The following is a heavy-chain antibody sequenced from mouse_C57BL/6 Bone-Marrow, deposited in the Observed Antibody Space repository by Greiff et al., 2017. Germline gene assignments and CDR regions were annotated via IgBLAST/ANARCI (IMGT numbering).Heavy chain of an antibody. V-gene: IGHV5-4*03. Sequence: EVKLMESGGGLVKPGGSLKLSCAASGFTFSSYDMSWVRQTPEKRLEWVATSSDGGSYTYYPDNVKGRFTISRDNAKNTLYLQMSHLKSENTAMYYCVVGYYGYAMDYWGQGPSVTVTS. CDR2: SSDGGSYT. J-gene: IGHJ4*01. CDR3: VVGYYGYAMDY. D-gene: IGHD1-1*01. CDR1: GFTFSSYD.